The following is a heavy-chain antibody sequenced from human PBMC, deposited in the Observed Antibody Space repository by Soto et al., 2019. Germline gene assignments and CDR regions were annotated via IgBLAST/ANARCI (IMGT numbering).Heavy chain of an antibody. J-gene: IGHJ6*02. CDR3: ARYLGEAAPEDYCDMDF. Sequence: QVQLRESGPGLVKPSQTLSLTCSVSGASISTALYYWCWVRQHPGMGLEWIGCMYSTGGTYYNPSLQSRLSISGDTSNNQFSLRLGSVTAADTAVYHCARYLGEAAPEDYCDMDFWGQGTTVTVSS. CDR1: GASISTALYY. CDR2: MYSTGGT. V-gene: IGHV4-31*03. D-gene: IGHD6-13*01.